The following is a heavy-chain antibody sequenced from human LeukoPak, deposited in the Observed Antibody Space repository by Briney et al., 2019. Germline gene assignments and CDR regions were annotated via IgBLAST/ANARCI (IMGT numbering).Heavy chain of an antibody. V-gene: IGHV4-59*13. D-gene: IGHD2-2*01. Sequence: PSEILFLSCTAGGSSISSYFWRWIRQPAGGVVGGIGYIHYSGSTNYNPSLKGRVTISVDTSKNQLSLKLSSVTAADTAVYYCARYCSSTSCLSDAFDIWGQGTMVPVS. CDR2: IHYSGST. J-gene: IGHJ3*02. CDR1: GSSISSYF. CDR3: ARYCSSTSCLSDAFDI.